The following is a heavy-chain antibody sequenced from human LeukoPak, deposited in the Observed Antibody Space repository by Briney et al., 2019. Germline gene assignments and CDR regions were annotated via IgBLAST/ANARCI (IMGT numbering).Heavy chain of an antibody. CDR2: IYHSGST. CDR3: ARGVPGLYSGYDGLLYFDY. V-gene: IGHV4-38-2*02. J-gene: IGHJ4*02. Sequence: SETLSLTCTVSGYSISSGYYWGWIRQPPGKGLEWIGSIYHSGSTYYNPSLKSRVTISVDTSKNQFSLKLSSVTAADTAVYYCARGVPGLYSGYDGLLYFDYWGQGTLVTVSP. CDR1: GYSISSGYY. D-gene: IGHD5-12*01.